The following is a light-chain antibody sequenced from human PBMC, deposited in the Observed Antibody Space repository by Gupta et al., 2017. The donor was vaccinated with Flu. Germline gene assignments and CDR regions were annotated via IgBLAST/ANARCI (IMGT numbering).Light chain of an antibody. J-gene: IGKJ4*01. CDR1: QSLRYY. CDR2: VAS. V-gene: IGKV1-39*01. Sequence: PTSLCASTGDRIAITCRVNQSLRYYLNWFQQKPGKAPNLLIYVASNLQSGVPSRFTGSGSGTDLTLTISGLQPEDFAIYFCQQSYSTPITFGGGTKVEVK. CDR3: QQSYSTPIT.